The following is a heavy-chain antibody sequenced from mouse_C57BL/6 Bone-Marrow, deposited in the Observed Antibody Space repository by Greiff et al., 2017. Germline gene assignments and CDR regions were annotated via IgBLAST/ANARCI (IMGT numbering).Heavy chain of an antibody. CDR3: ARHVDYDYDDGLYYFDY. V-gene: IGHV5-6*01. Sequence: EVQLVESGGDLVKPGGSLKLSCAASGFTFSSYGMSWVRQTPDKRLEWVATISNGGSYTYYPDSVKGRFTISRANAKNTLYLQMSRLKSEDTAMYNCARHVDYDYDDGLYYFDYWGQGTTLTVSS. D-gene: IGHD2-4*01. CDR2: ISNGGSYT. J-gene: IGHJ2*01. CDR1: GFTFSSYG.